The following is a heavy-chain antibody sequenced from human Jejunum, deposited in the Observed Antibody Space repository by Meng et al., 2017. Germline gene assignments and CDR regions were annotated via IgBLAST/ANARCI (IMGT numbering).Heavy chain of an antibody. CDR1: GASISRGYW. D-gene: IGHD2-15*01. CDR2: IHHGGDT. J-gene: IGHJ4*02. V-gene: IGHV4-4*02. CDR3: ARNGAYSADH. Sequence: QVRRPESGPGLVEPSGTLSLTCAVSGASISRGYWWSWVRQPPGKGLEWIGEIHHGGDTNYNPSLKSRVTISVDKSNNQYSLRLTSVTAADTAMYYCARNGAYSADHWGQGTLVTVSS.